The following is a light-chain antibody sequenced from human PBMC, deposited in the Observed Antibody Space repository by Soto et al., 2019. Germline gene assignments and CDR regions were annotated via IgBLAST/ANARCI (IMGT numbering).Light chain of an antibody. J-gene: IGKJ3*01. V-gene: IGKV3-20*01. CDR1: QSVNSNY. Sequence: EIVLTQSPGTLSLSPGERATLSCTASQSVNSNYLAWYQQKPGQTPKLLIYGASNRATDIPDRFFGSGSGTDFTLTISRLEPEDFEVYYCQQYVTSPFTFGPGTKVHIK. CDR2: GAS. CDR3: QQYVTSPFT.